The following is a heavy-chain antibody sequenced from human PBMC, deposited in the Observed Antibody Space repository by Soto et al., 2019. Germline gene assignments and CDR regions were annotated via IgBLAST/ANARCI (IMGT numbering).Heavy chain of an antibody. V-gene: IGHV1-3*01. CDR1: GFTFTTHA. J-gene: IGHJ4*02. CDR2: SNAGNGNT. CDR3: ARRNNSGPIDY. Sequence: QVHLVQSGAEVKEPGASVKVSCKTSGFTFTTHAIHWVSQAPGQRFEWMGWSNAGNGNTKYSQRFQDRVTITRDTSASTAYMELSSLTSEDRAVYYCARRNNSGPIDYWGQGPLVTVSS. D-gene: IGHD5-12*01.